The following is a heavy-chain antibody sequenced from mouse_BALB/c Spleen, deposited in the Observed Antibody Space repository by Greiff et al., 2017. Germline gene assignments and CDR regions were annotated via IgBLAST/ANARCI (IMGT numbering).Heavy chain of an antibody. J-gene: IGHJ4*01. V-gene: IGHV5-4*02. CDR2: ISDGGSYS. CDR1: GFTFSDYY. Sequence: EVKLVESGGGLVKPGGSLKLSCAASGFTFSDYYMYWVRQTPEKRLEWVATISDGGSYSYYPDSVKGRFTISRDNAKNNLYLQMSSLKSEDTAMYYCARDLLLHYYARDYWGQGTSVTVSS. CDR3: ARDLLLHYYARDY. D-gene: IGHD1-1*01.